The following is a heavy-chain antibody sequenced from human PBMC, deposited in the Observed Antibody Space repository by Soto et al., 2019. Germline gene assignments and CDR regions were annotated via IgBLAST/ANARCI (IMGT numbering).Heavy chain of an antibody. CDR2: ISGSGGST. CDR3: AKGWGDY. J-gene: IGHJ4*02. D-gene: IGHD7-27*01. CDR1: GININNYV. V-gene: IGHV3-23*01. Sequence: EVQLLESGGALVQPGGSLRLSCAVSGININNYVMSWVRQASGKGLEWASSISGSGGSTYYADSVKGRFTISRDNSKNTLYLQMNSLRAEDTAVYYCAKGWGDYWGQGTQVTVSS.